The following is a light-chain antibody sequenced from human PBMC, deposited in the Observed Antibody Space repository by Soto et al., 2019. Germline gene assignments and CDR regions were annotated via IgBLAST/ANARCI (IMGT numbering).Light chain of an antibody. CDR3: QQYKTWPPLT. Sequence: EIVMTQSPATLSVSPGERATLSCRASQSVSSNLAWYQQKPGQAPRLLIYDASTRATGIPARFSGSGSGTEFILTISSLQSEDFAVYYCQQYKTWPPLTFGGGTKVDI. CDR1: QSVSSN. CDR2: DAS. V-gene: IGKV3-15*01. J-gene: IGKJ4*01.